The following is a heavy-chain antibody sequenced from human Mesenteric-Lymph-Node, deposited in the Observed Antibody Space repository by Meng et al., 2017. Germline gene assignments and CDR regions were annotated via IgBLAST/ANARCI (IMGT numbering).Heavy chain of an antibody. CDR1: GGSLSGYY. CDR2: VDHNGVT. J-gene: IGHJ4*02. V-gene: IGHV4-34*02. CDR3: ARGGATPMIIKY. Sequence: QVQLKQWGAEVLKPSETLSLTCAVDGGSLSGYYWSWIRQPPGKGLEWMGEVDHNGVTKYSPSLRSRVVISIDTSKNQFSLNLRSVSAADTAMYYCARGGATPMIIKYWGPGTLVTVSS. D-gene: IGHD3-10*01.